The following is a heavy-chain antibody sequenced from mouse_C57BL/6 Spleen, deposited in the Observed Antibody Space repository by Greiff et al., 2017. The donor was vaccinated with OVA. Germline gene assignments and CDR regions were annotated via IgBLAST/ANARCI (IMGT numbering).Heavy chain of an antibody. CDR2: ISSGGSYT. Sequence: EVQRVESGGDLVKPGGSLKLSCAASGFTFSSYGMSWVRQTPDKRLEWVATISSGGSYTYYPDSVKGRFTISRDNAKNTLYLQMSSLKSEDTAMYYCARLNITTVVASDYWGQGTTLTVSS. J-gene: IGHJ2*01. CDR3: ARLNITTVVASDY. V-gene: IGHV5-6*01. D-gene: IGHD1-1*01. CDR1: GFTFSSYG.